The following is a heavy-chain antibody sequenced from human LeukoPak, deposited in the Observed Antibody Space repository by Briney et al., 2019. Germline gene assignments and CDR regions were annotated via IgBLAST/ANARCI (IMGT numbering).Heavy chain of an antibody. CDR1: GGTFSSYA. D-gene: IGHD6-13*01. J-gene: IGHJ6*03. V-gene: IGHV1-69*13. Sequence: ASVKVSCKASGGTFSSYAISWVRQAPGQGLEWMGGIIPIFGTANYAQKFQGRVTITADESTSTAYMELSSLRSEDTAVYYCATVAAAVSLYMDVWGKGTTVTVSS. CDR3: ATVAAAVSLYMDV. CDR2: IIPIFGTA.